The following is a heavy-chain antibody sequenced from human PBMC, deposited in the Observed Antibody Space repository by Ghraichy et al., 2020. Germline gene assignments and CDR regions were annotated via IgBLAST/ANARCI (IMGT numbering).Heavy chain of an antibody. CDR3: ARGPPRSYCSGGSCYNPYYYYGMDV. CDR2: INHSGST. J-gene: IGHJ6*02. Sequence: SETLSLTCAVYGGSFSGYYWRWIRQPPGKGLEWIGEINHSGSTNYNPSLKSRVTISVDTSKNQFSLKLNSVAAADTAVYYCARGPPRSYCSGGSCYNPYYYYGMDVWGQGTTVTVSS. D-gene: IGHD2-15*01. CDR1: GGSFSGYY. V-gene: IGHV4-34*01.